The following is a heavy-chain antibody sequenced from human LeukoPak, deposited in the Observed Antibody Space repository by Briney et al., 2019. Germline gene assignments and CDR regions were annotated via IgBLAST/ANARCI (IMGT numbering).Heavy chain of an antibody. CDR2: IYYSGST. CDR3: ARGARLYYYDSSGYDN. D-gene: IGHD3-22*01. Sequence: SETLSLTCAVSGGSISSGGYSWSWIRQPPGKGLEWIGYIYYSGSTNYNPSLKSRVTISVDTSKNQFSLKLSSVTAADTAVYYCARGARLYYYDSSGYDNWGQGTLVTVSS. J-gene: IGHJ4*02. V-gene: IGHV4-61*08. CDR1: GGSISSGGYS.